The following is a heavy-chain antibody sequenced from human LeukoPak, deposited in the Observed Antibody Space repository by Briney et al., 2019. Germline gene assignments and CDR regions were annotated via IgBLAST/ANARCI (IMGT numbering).Heavy chain of an antibody. Sequence: GGTLRLSCAVSGFTFGDHAMSWVRQAPGKGLEWVGYIRSKAYRGTTESAASVKGRFTISRDDSKSIAYLQMNSLEPEDTAVYYCSRGPIHLWVYYGMDVGGQGTTVTVSS. CDR1: GFTFGDHA. D-gene: IGHD5-18*01. J-gene: IGHJ6*02. CDR3: SRGPIHLWVYYGMDV. CDR2: IRSKAYRGTT. V-gene: IGHV3-49*04.